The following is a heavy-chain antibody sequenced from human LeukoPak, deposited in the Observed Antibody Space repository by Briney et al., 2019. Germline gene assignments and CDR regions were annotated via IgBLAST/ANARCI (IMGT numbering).Heavy chain of an antibody. J-gene: IGHJ4*02. CDR3: AAVGNGGNSENHDFDY. D-gene: IGHD4-23*01. CDR1: GFTFTSSA. V-gene: IGHV1-58*02. CDR2: IVVGSGNT. Sequence: SVNLSCTASGFTFTSSAMQWVRQARGQRLEWIGWIVVGSGNTNYAQKFQERVTITRDMSTSRAYMELSSLRAEDTAVYYCAAVGNGGNSENHDFDYWGQGTLVTVSS.